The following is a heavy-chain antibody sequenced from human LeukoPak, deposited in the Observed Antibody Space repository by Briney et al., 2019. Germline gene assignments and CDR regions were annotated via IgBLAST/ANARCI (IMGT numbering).Heavy chain of an antibody. CDR2: IYHSGST. D-gene: IGHD6-6*01. V-gene: IGHV4-30-2*01. J-gene: IGHJ4*02. CDR3: ARGRYRSSDY. CDR1: GGSISSGGYS. Sequence: PSETLSLTCAVSGGSISSGGYSWSWIRQPPGKGLEWIGYIYHSGSTYYNPSLKSRVSISVDRSKNQFSLKLSSVTAADTAVYYCARGRYRSSDYWGQGTLVTVSS.